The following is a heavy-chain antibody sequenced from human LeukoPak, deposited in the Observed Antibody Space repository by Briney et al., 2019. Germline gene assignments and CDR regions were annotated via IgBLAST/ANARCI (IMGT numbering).Heavy chain of an antibody. Sequence: PGRSLRLSCAAFGFTFSSYAMHWVRQAPGKGLEWVAVISYDGSNKYYADSVKGRFTISRDNSKNTLYLQMNSLRAEDTAVYYCARDGHYYYDSSGYQDYWGQGTLVTVSS. CDR1: GFTFSSYA. D-gene: IGHD3-22*01. CDR3: ARDGHYYYDSSGYQDY. V-gene: IGHV3-30-3*01. J-gene: IGHJ4*02. CDR2: ISYDGSNK.